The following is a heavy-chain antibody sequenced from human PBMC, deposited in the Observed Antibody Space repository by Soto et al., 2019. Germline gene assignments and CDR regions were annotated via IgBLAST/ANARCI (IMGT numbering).Heavy chain of an antibody. Sequence: LSLTCAASGFTFSSYSMNWVRQAPGKGLEWVSSISSSSSYIYYADSVKGRFTISRDNAKNSLYLQMNSLRAEDTAVYYCARDRNIVVVPAARNYYMDVWGKGTTVTVSS. CDR1: GFTFSSYS. CDR3: ARDRNIVVVPAARNYYMDV. J-gene: IGHJ6*03. D-gene: IGHD2-2*01. CDR2: ISSSSSYI. V-gene: IGHV3-21*01.